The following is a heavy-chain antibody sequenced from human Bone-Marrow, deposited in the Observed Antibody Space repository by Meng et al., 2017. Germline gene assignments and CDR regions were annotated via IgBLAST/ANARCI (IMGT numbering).Heavy chain of an antibody. J-gene: IGHJ3*02. CDR2: SDWDEDK. D-gene: IGHD2/OR15-2a*01. Sequence: SGPTLVKPTQTLTLTCTFSGFSLTTKGGGVGWIRQYPGKAMQWLALSDWDEDKRYSPSLKSRLTITKHTSKNQVVLTKTNMYPVDTATCYCAHSPKYTFDIWGQGTMVTVSS. CDR3: AHSPKYTFDI. V-gene: IGHV2-5*02. CDR1: GFSLTTKGGG.